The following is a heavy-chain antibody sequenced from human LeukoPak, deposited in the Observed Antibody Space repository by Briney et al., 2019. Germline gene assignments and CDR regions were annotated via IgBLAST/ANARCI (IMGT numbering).Heavy chain of an antibody. J-gene: IGHJ5*02. CDR3: ARDSRGIYCSSTSCYKDRNWFDP. Sequence: ASVKVSCKVSGYTFTSFGISWVRQAPGQGLEWMGWISAYNGNTNYAQKLQGRVTMTTDTSTSTAYMELRSLRSDDTAVYYCARDSRGIYCSSTSCYKDRNWFDPWGQGTLVTVSS. CDR2: ISAYNGNT. V-gene: IGHV1-18*04. CDR1: GYTFTSFG. D-gene: IGHD2-2*02.